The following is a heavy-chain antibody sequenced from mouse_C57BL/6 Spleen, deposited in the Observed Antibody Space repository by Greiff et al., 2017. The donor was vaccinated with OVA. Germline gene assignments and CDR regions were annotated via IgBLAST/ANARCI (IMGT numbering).Heavy chain of an antibody. CDR3: ATYDGYYGYFDV. CDR1: GYAFSSSW. D-gene: IGHD2-3*01. Sequence: QVHVKQSGPELVKPGASVKISCKASGYAFSSSWMNWVKQRPGKGLEWIGRIYPGDGDTNYNGKFKGKATLTADKSSSTAYMQLSSLTSEDSAVYFCATYDGYYGYFDVWGTGTTVTVSS. V-gene: IGHV1-82*01. CDR2: IYPGDGDT. J-gene: IGHJ1*03.